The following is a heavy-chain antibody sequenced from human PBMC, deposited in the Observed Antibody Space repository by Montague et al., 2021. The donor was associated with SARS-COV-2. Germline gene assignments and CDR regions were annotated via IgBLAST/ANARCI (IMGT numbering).Heavy chain of an antibody. CDR3: ARFPTSYYYDSKAAPATPDAFDI. Sequence: SETLSLTCTVSGGSISSYYWGWIRQPPGKGLEWIGSIYYSGSTYYNPSLKSRVTISVDTSKNQFSLKLSSVTAADTAVYYCARFPTSYYYDSKAAPATPDAFDIWGQGTMVTVSS. V-gene: IGHV4-39*01. D-gene: IGHD3-22*01. CDR1: GGSISSYY. CDR2: IYYSGST. J-gene: IGHJ3*02.